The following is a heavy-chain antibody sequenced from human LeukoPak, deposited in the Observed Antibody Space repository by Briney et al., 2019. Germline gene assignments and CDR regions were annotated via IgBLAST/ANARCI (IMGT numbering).Heavy chain of an antibody. CDR2: IYYSGST. J-gene: IGHJ3*02. CDR1: GGSISSYY. D-gene: IGHD7-27*01. V-gene: IGHV4-59*12. Sequence: SETLSLTCTVSGGSISSYYWSWIRQPPGKGLEWIGYIYYSGSTNYNPSPKSRVTISVDTSKNQFSLKLSSVPAADTAVYYCARETGEYAFDIWGQGTMVTVSS. CDR3: ARETGEYAFDI.